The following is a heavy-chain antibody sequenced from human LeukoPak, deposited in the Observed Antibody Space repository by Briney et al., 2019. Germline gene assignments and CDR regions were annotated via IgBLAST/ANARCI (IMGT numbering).Heavy chain of an antibody. J-gene: IGHJ4*02. CDR1: GFTFSIYG. CDR3: AKDPWDY. V-gene: IGHV3-30*02. Sequence: GGSLRLSCAASGFTFSIYGIHWVRQAPGKGPEWVAFVHYDGSNKYYADSVKGRFTVSRDNSKNTVYLEMNSLNSEDTAVYYCAKDPWDYWGQGTLVTVSS. CDR2: VHYDGSNK.